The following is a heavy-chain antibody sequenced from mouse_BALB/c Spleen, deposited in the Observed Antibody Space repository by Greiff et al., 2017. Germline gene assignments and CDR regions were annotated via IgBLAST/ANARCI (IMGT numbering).Heavy chain of an antibody. V-gene: IGHV7-3*02. CDR2: IRNKANGYTT. CDR1: GFTFTDYY. Sequence: EVMLVESGGGLVQPGGSLRLSCATSGFTFTDYYMSWVRQPPGKALEWLGFIRNKANGYTTEYSASVKGRFTISRDNSQSILYLQMNTLRAEDSATYYCARERGYGSRDYFDYWGQGTTLTVSS. CDR3: ARERGYGSRDYFDY. J-gene: IGHJ2*01. D-gene: IGHD1-1*01.